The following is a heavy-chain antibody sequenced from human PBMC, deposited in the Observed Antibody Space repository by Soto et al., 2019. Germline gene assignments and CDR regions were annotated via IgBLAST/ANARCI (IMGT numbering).Heavy chain of an antibody. CDR1: GYTFTSYA. Sequence: GASVKVSCKASGYTFTSYAMHWVRQAPGQRLEWMGWINAGNGNTKYSQKFQGRVTITRDTSASTAYMELSSLRSEDTAVYYCARSVVVTAMGNYWGQGTLVTVSS. CDR3: ARSVVVTAMGNY. CDR2: INAGNGNT. J-gene: IGHJ4*02. D-gene: IGHD2-21*02. V-gene: IGHV1-3*01.